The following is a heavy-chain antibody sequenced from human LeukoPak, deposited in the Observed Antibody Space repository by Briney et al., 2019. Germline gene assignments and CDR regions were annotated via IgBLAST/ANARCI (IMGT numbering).Heavy chain of an antibody. J-gene: IGHJ3*02. D-gene: IGHD6-19*01. Sequence: GRSLRLSCAASGFTFSSYAMHWVRQAPGKGLEWVSSISGSSSYINYADSVKGRFTISRDNAQNSLFLQLNSLRAEDTAVYYCARDPYSSGWYKDAFDIWGQGTMVTVSS. V-gene: IGHV3-21*01. CDR3: ARDPYSSGWYKDAFDI. CDR1: GFTFSSYA. CDR2: ISGSSSYI.